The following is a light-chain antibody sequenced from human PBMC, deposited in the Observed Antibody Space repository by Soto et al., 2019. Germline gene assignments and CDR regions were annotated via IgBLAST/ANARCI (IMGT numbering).Light chain of an antibody. J-gene: IGKJ3*01. CDR2: RSS. CDR3: HQYTSYCFT. Sequence: DIQMTQSPSTLSASVGDRVNITCRASQSINGGLAWYQQKPGKAPKLLISRSSDLQAGVPSRCLGTGSVTEFSLTIRSLQTGDFQPYSCHQYTSYCFTFGPGTKVDVK. CDR1: QSINGG. V-gene: IGKV1-5*03.